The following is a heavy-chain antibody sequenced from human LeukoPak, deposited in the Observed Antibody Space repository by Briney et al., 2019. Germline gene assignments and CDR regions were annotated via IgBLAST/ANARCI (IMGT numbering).Heavy chain of an antibody. J-gene: IGHJ4*02. D-gene: IGHD2-15*01. V-gene: IGHV1-18*01. CDR2: ISAYNGNT. CDR3: ARDVREGYCSGGSCHSRYYFDY. CDR1: GYTFTSYG. Sequence: ASVKVSCKASGYTFTSYGISWVRQAPGQGLEWMGWISAYNGNTNYAQKLQGRVTMTTDTSTSTAYVELRSLRSDDTAVYYCARDVREGYCSGGSCHSRYYFDYWGQGTLVTVSS.